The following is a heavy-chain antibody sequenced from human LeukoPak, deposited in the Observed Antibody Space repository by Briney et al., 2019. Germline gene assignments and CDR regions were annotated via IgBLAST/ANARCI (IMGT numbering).Heavy chain of an antibody. CDR1: GGXISSYY. D-gene: IGHD4-17*01. Sequence: SETLSLTCSVSGGXISSYYCSWIRQPPGKRLEWIGYIYYSGSTNYNPSLKSRVTMSLDTSKNQFSLKLSSVTAADTAVYYCTRTSASTAIDYWGQGTLVTVSS. CDR3: TRTSASTAIDY. V-gene: IGHV4-59*01. CDR2: IYYSGST. J-gene: IGHJ4*02.